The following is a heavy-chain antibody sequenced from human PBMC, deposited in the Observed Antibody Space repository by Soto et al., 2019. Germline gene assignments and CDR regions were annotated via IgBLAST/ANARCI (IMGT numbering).Heavy chain of an antibody. Sequence: KPSETLSLTCTVSGDFVSSSRYYWGWIRQPPGKGLEWIGSIYYTGDTFFNPSLKSRVTFSVDPSKNQFSLKLTSLTAADTAVYFCARHKELLLASLSYGLDLWGQGTTVTVSS. CDR3: ARHKELLLASLSYGLDL. CDR1: GDFVSSSRYY. D-gene: IGHD3-22*01. J-gene: IGHJ6*02. V-gene: IGHV4-39*01. CDR2: IYYTGDT.